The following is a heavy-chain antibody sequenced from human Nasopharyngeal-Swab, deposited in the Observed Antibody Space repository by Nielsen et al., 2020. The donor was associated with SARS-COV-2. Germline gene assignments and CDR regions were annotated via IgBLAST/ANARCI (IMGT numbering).Heavy chain of an antibody. CDR1: GYTFTGYD. D-gene: IGHD3-3*01. V-gene: IGHV1-8*01. J-gene: IGHJ6*03. CDR2: MNPNSGNT. Sequence: ASVKVSCKASGYTFTGYDINWVRQATGQGLEWMGWMNPNSGNTGYAQKFQGRVTMTRNTSISTAYMELSSLRSEDTAVYYCARGRREWLLYRFYYYYMDVWGKGTTVTVSS. CDR3: ARGRREWLLYRFYYYYMDV.